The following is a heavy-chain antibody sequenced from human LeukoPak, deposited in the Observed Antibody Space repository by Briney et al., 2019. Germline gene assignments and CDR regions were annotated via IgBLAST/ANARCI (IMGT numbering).Heavy chain of an antibody. Sequence: SETLSLTCTVSGGSISSSSYYWGWIRQPPGKGLEWIGSIYYSGSTYYNPSLKSRVTISVDTSKNQFSLKLSSVTAADTAVYYCARPRNRGDCKAFDIWGQGTMVTVSS. CDR1: GGSISSSSYY. J-gene: IGHJ3*02. D-gene: IGHD2-21*01. V-gene: IGHV4-39*01. CDR2: IYYSGST. CDR3: ARPRNRGDCKAFDI.